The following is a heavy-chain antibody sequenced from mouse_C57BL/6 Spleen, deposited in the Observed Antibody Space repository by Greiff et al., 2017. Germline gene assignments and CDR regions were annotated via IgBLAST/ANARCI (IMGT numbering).Heavy chain of an antibody. D-gene: IGHD2-3*01. CDR2: ISDGGSYT. CDR3: ARDGAEIYDGYSNDG. CDR1: GFTFSSYA. Sequence: EVQGVESGGGLVKPGGSLKLSCAASGFTFSSYAMSWVRQTPEKRLEWVATISDGGSYTYYPDNVKGRFTITRDNAKNNLYLQMSHLESEDTAMYYCARDGAEIYDGYSNDGWGQGTTLTVSS. V-gene: IGHV5-4*01. J-gene: IGHJ2*01.